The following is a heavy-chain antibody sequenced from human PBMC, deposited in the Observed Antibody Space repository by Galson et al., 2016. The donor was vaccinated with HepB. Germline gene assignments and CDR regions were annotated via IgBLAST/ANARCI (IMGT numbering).Heavy chain of an antibody. J-gene: IGHJ1*01. CDR3: GSDPTWFFVSQ. Sequence: SVKVCCTASGDTFSSYAISWVRQAPGQGLEWMGGIIPILGVTNYAENFQGRVNMTRDTSLRTIYMEVNRLTPDDAAIYYCGSDPTWFFVSQWGQGTPVTVSS. CDR1: GDTFSSYA. CDR2: IIPILGVT. D-gene: IGHD3-22*01. V-gene: IGHV1-69*10.